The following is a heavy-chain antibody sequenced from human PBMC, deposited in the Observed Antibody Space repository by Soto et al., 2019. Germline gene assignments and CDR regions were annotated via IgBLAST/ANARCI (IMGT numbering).Heavy chain of an antibody. D-gene: IGHD3-9*01. Sequence: QVQLQESGPGLVKPSGTLSLTCAVSGGSISSSNWWSWVRQPPGKGLEWIGEIYHSGSTNYNPSLKSRVTISVNKSKNQFSLKLSSVTDADTAVYYCARSADYDILTGSYSLDYWGQGTLVTVSS. V-gene: IGHV4-4*02. J-gene: IGHJ4*02. CDR2: IYHSGST. CDR3: ARSADYDILTGSYSLDY. CDR1: GGSISSSNW.